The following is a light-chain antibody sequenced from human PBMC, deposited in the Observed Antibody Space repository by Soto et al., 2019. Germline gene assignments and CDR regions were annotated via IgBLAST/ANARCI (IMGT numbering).Light chain of an antibody. CDR2: AAS. CDR3: QQYYSYPPT. V-gene: IGKV1-8*01. CDR1: QGISSY. Sequence: AIRMTQSPSSLSASTGDRVTITCRASQGISSYLAWYQQKPGKAPKLLIYAASTLQSGVPSRFSGSGSGTDFTLTISCLLSEDFATYYCQQYYSYPPTFGGGTKVEIK. J-gene: IGKJ4*01.